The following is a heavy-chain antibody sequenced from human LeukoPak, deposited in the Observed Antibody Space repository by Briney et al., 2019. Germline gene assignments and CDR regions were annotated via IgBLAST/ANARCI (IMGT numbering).Heavy chain of an antibody. D-gene: IGHD1-26*01. CDR2: IKQDGSEK. Sequence: GGSLRLSCAASGFTFSSYWMSWVRQAPGKGLEWVANIKQDGSEKYYVDSVKGRFIISRDNAKNSLYLQMNSLRAEDTAVYYCARDKWELRVLLGYWGQGTLVTVSS. V-gene: IGHV3-7*01. CDR1: GFTFSSYW. CDR3: ARDKWELRVLLGY. J-gene: IGHJ4*02.